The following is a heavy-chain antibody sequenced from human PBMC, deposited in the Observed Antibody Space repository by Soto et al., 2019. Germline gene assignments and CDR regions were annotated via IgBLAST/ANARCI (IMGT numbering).Heavy chain of an antibody. CDR1: GFTFSNYW. CDR3: ARGGLQLALEI. V-gene: IGHV3-74*03. D-gene: IGHD6-6*01. J-gene: IGHJ6*02. Sequence: EVQLVESGGGLVQPGGSLRLSCAASGFTFSNYWMYWVRQAPGKGLVWVSRVNNDGTDTTHADSVKGRFTIYRDNAENTLYLLLSSLGAADTAVYYCARGGLQLALEIWGQGSTVTVSS. CDR2: VNNDGTDT.